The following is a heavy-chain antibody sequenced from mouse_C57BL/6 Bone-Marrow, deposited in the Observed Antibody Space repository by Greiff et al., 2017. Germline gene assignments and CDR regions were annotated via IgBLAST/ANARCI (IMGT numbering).Heavy chain of an antibody. CDR3: ARQRGCYGYDGGYYFDS. Sequence: EVKLVESGGDLVKPGGSLKLSCAASGFTFSSYGMSWVRQTPDKRLGWVATISSGGSYTYYPDSVKGRFTISRDNAKNTLYLQMSSLKSEDTAMYYCARQRGCYGYDGGYYFDSWGQGTTLTVSS. CDR2: ISSGGSYT. D-gene: IGHD2-2*01. CDR1: GFTFSSYG. J-gene: IGHJ2*01. V-gene: IGHV5-6*01.